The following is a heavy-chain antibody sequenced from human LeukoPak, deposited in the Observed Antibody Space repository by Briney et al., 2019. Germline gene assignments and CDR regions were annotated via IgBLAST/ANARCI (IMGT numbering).Heavy chain of an antibody. CDR3: ARAKRAVAGAFDI. Sequence: GGSLRLSCAASGFTFSSYWMSWVRQAPGKGLEWVANIKQDGSEKYYVDSVKGRFTISRDNAKNSLYLQMNSLRAEDTAVYYCARAKRAVAGAFDIWGQGTMVTVSS. V-gene: IGHV3-7*01. CDR2: IKQDGSEK. CDR1: GFTFSSYW. J-gene: IGHJ3*02. D-gene: IGHD6-19*01.